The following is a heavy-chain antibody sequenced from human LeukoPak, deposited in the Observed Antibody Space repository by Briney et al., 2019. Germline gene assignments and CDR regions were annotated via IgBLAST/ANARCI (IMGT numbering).Heavy chain of an antibody. J-gene: IGHJ4*02. CDR3: ARASSSSWHNSPVSH. Sequence: GGSLRLSCAASGFTFNDFGMSWVRQAPGKGLEWVSGIKWNGDSTDYADSVKGRFTISRDNAKNSLYLQMNSLRAEDTALYHCARASSSSWHNSPVSHWGQGTVVTVSS. CDR1: GFTFNDFG. V-gene: IGHV3-20*01. CDR2: IKWNGDST. D-gene: IGHD6-13*01.